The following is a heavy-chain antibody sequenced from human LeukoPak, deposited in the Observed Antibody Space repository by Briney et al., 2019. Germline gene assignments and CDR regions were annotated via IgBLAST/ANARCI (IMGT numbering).Heavy chain of an antibody. CDR1: GFTFSSYS. J-gene: IGHJ4*02. CDR3: ARQMALVV. D-gene: IGHD5-24*01. CDR2: ISSSSSTI. V-gene: IGHV3-48*01. Sequence: GGSLRLACAAYGFTFSSYSMNWVRQAPGKGLEWVSYISSSSSTIYYADSGKGRFTISRDNAKNSLYLQMNSLRAEDTAVYYCARQMALVVWGQGTLVTVSS.